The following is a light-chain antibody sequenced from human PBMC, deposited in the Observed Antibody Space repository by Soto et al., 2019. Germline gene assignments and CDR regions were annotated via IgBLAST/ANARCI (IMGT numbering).Light chain of an antibody. CDR1: QSVSSSY. V-gene: IGKV3-20*01. CDR2: GAS. Sequence: IVLTQSPGTLSLSPGERATLSCRASQSVSSSYLAWYQQKPGQAPRLLIYGASSRATGIPDRFSGSGSGTDFTITISRLEPEDFAVYYCQQYGSSLPWTFGQGTKVEIK. CDR3: QQYGSSLPWT. J-gene: IGKJ1*01.